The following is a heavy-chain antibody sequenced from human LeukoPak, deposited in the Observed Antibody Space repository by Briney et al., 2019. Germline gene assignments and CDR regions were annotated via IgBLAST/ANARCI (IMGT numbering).Heavy chain of an antibody. Sequence: GESLKISCKGSGYSFTSYCIGWVRQMPGKGLEWIGIIYPGDSDTRYSPSFQGQVTISADKSISTAYLQWSSLKASDTAMYYCARTYGSGSYYSIAPPPGYWGQGNLVTVSS. CDR3: ARTYGSGSYYSIAPPPGY. CDR1: GYSFTSYC. CDR2: IYPGDSDT. D-gene: IGHD3-10*01. J-gene: IGHJ4*02. V-gene: IGHV5-51*01.